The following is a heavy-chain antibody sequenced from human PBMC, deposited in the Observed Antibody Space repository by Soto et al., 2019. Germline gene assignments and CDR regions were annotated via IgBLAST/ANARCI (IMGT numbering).Heavy chain of an antibody. CDR2: ISYDGSNK. CDR3: AREAETRSDWPIDY. D-gene: IGHD6-19*01. V-gene: IGHV3-30-3*01. Sequence: QVQLVESGGGVVQPGRSLRLSCAASGFTFSSYAMHWVRQAPGKGLEWVAVISYDGSNKYYADSVKGRFTISRDNSKNTLYLQMNSLRAEDTAVYYCAREAETRSDWPIDYWGQGTLVTVSS. J-gene: IGHJ4*02. CDR1: GFTFSSYA.